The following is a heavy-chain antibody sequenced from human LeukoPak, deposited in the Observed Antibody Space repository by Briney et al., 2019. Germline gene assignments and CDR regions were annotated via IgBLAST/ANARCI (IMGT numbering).Heavy chain of an antibody. CDR2: ISGIGYTT. V-gene: IGHV3-23*01. D-gene: IGHD3-22*01. CDR3: AKYYYDSSGYYDAPPLDS. Sequence: GGSLRLSCAASGFTFSTYAMSWVRQAPGKGLEWVSSISGIGYTTYYADSVRGRFTISRDNSKNTVYLQMIGLRAEDTAVYFCAKYYYDSSGYYDAPPLDSWGQGTLVTVFS. J-gene: IGHJ4*02. CDR1: GFTFSTYA.